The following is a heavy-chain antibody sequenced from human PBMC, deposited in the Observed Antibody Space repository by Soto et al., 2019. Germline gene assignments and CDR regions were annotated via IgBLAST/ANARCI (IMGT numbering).Heavy chain of an antibody. CDR1: GGSISSGDCY. Sequence: PSETLSLTCTASGGSISSGDCYWSWIRQPPGKGLEWIGYIYYSGSTYYNTSLKSRFTISVDTSKNQFSLKLSSVTAADTAVYYCARAYRYYGMDGWGQGTTVPVSS. CDR2: IYYSGST. D-gene: IGHD4-4*01. CDR3: ARAYRYYGMDG. J-gene: IGHJ6*02. V-gene: IGHV4-30-4*02.